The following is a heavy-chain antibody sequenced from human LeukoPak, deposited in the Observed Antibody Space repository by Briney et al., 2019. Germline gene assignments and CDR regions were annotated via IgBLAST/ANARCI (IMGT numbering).Heavy chain of an antibody. D-gene: IGHD2-15*01. CDR3: AADLRYCSGGSCYSFDP. CDR1: GFTFTSSA. V-gene: IGHV1-58*01. CDR2: IVVGSGNT. Sequence: SVKVSCKASGFTFTSSAVQWVRQARGQRLEWIGWIVVGSGNTNYAQKFQERVTITRDMSTSTAYTELSSLRSEDTAVYYCAADLRYCSGGSCYSFDPWGQGTLVTVSS. J-gene: IGHJ5*02.